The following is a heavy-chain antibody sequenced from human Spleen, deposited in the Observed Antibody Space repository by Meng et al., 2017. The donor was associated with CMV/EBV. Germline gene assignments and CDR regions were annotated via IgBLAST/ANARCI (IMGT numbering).Heavy chain of an antibody. CDR2: ISSSSSYI. Sequence: GGSLRLSCAASGFTFSSYSMNWVRQAPGKGLEWVSSISSSSSYIYYADSVKGRFTISRDNSKNTLYLQMNSLRAEDTAVYYCAKRPIRGGAFDIWGQGAMVTVSS. V-gene: IGHV3-21*04. CDR1: GFTFSSYS. CDR3: AKRPIRGGAFDI. D-gene: IGHD5-24*01. J-gene: IGHJ3*02.